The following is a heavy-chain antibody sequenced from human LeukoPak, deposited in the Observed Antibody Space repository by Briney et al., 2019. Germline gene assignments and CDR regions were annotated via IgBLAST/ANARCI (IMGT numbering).Heavy chain of an antibody. CDR3: ARDLPEGRALAAAFAY. J-gene: IGHJ4*02. Sequence: GGSLRLSCAASGFTFSSYSMNWVRQTPGKELEWVSSISSGSDYIYIADSVKGRFSVSRDNAKNSLYMQMNSLRAEDTAVYYYARDLPEGRALAAAFAYWGQGTMVTVSS. CDR2: ISSGSDYI. CDR1: GFTFSSYS. D-gene: IGHD6-19*01. V-gene: IGHV3-21*01.